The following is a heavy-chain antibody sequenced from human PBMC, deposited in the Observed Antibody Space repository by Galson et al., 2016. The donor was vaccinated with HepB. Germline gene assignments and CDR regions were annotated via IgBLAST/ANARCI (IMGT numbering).Heavy chain of an antibody. CDR2: LYYTGSSGTT. Sequence: TLSLTCTVSGGSISSGGYFWSWIRQHPGKGLEWIGSLYYTGSSGTTYYSPSLRTRVTISVDTSKNQFSLKLSSVTAADPAVYYCAREGREYCGNTRCSPWLDPWCQGTPVTVSS. J-gene: IGHJ5*02. D-gene: IGHD4-23*01. CDR1: GGSISSGGYF. CDR3: AREGREYCGNTRCSPWLDP. V-gene: IGHV4-31*03.